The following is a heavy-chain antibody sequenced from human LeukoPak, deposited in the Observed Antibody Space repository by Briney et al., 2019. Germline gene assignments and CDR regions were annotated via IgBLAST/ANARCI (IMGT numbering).Heavy chain of an antibody. CDR3: AKDHTPYYYDSSGYLLDY. Sequence: SGGSLRLSCAASGFTFSSYSMNWVRQAPGKGLEWVSGISWNSGSIGYADSVKGRFTISRDNAKNSLYLQMNSLRAEDTALYYCAKDHTPYYYDSSGYLLDYWGQGTLVTVSS. D-gene: IGHD3-22*01. CDR1: GFTFSSYS. CDR2: ISWNSGSI. V-gene: IGHV3-9*01. J-gene: IGHJ4*02.